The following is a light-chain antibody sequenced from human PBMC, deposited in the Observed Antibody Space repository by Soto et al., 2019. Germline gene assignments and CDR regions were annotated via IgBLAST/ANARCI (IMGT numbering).Light chain of an antibody. V-gene: IGKV3-15*01. CDR1: QRISSN. CDR3: QQYNIWHPYS. CDR2: GAS. J-gene: IGKJ2*03. Sequence: EIVITQSPVTLSVSPGERATLYCKPSQRISSNLAWYQQTPGQPPRLLIYGASARATGTPARFSGSGSGTEFTLTISGLQSEDFALYYCQQYNIWHPYSFGQGT.